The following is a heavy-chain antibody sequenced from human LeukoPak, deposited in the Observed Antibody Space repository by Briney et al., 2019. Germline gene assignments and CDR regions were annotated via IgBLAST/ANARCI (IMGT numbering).Heavy chain of an antibody. J-gene: IGHJ4*02. CDR1: GGSISSYY. V-gene: IGHV4-4*07. CDR3: ARGFCSSTSCHFDY. D-gene: IGHD2-2*01. CDR2: IYTSGST. Sequence: SETLSLTCTVSGGSISSYYWSWIRQPAGKGLEWLGRIYTSGSTNYNPSLKSRVTMSVDTSKNQFSLKLSSVTAADTAVYYCARGFCSSTSCHFDYWGQGTLVTVSS.